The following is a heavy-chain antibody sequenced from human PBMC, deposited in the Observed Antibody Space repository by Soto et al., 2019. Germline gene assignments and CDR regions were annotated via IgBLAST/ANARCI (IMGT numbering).Heavy chain of an antibody. Sequence: PGESLKISCKGSGYNFTHDWINWVRQKPGKGLEWVGRIDASDSYVRYSPSLQGHVTLSVDNSISTAYLQWNSLKASDTAMYYCARLGRTTVTTFDPWGQGTLVTVSS. V-gene: IGHV5-10-1*01. CDR3: ARLGRTTVTTFDP. CDR1: GYNFTHDW. CDR2: IDASDSYV. J-gene: IGHJ5*02. D-gene: IGHD4-17*01.